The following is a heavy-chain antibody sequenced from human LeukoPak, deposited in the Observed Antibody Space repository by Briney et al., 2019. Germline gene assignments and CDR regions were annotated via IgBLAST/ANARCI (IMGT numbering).Heavy chain of an antibody. D-gene: IGHD2-2*01. Sequence: SQTLSLTCTVSGGSISSGDYYWSWIRQPPGKGLEWIGYTYYSGSTYYNPSLKSRVTISVDTSKNQFSLKLSSVTAADTAVYYCARGAVVVPAAIHWGQGTLVTVSS. CDR1: GGSISSGDYY. CDR2: TYYSGST. V-gene: IGHV4-30-4*01. CDR3: ARGAVVVPAAIH. J-gene: IGHJ4*02.